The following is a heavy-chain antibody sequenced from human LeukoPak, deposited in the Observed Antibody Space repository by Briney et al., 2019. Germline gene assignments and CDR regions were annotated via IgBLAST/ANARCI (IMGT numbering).Heavy chain of an antibody. CDR1: GFTFGDHS. Sequence: GGSLRLSCTASGFTFGDHSVSWFRQAPGKGLEWVGFIRSKAYGGTGEYAASVKGRFTISRDDSKSVAYLQMDSLKTEDTAVYYCTREIRYFDWFQADYWGQGTLVTVSS. D-gene: IGHD3-9*01. J-gene: IGHJ4*02. CDR2: IRSKAYGGTG. CDR3: TREIRYFDWFQADY. V-gene: IGHV3-49*03.